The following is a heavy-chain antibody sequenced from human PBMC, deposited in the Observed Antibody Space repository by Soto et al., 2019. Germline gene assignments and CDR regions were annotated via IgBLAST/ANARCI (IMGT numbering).Heavy chain of an antibody. CDR1: GDTFSSYA. V-gene: IGHV1-69*12. Sequence: QVQLVQSGAEVKKPGSSVKVSCKASGDTFSSYAITWVRQAPRQGLEWMGGIIPIFGTASYPQKFQGRGTTTADDSTSTAYIELSSLRSEDTAVYYCAGGEAFDIWGQGTMVTVSS. CDR3: AGGEAFDI. CDR2: IIPIFGTA. J-gene: IGHJ3*02.